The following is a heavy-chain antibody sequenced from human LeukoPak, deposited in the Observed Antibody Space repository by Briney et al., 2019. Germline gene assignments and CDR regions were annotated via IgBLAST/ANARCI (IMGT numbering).Heavy chain of an antibody. CDR3: AREGADCSSTSCYFDY. CDR2: INPSGGST. Sequence: ASVKVSCKASGYTFTSYYMHWVRQAPGQGLEWMGIINPSGGSTSYAQKFQGRVTMTRDTSTSTVYMELSSLRSEDTAVYYYAREGADCSSTSCYFDYWGQGTLVTVSS. J-gene: IGHJ4*02. D-gene: IGHD2-2*01. V-gene: IGHV1-46*01. CDR1: GYTFTSYY.